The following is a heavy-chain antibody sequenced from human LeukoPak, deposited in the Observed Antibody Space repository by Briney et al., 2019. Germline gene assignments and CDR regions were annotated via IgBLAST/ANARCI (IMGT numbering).Heavy chain of an antibody. J-gene: IGHJ4*02. D-gene: IGHD2-15*01. CDR1: GFTFSSYA. CDR2: ISGSGGST. Sequence: PGGSLRLSCAASGFTFSSYAMSWVRQAPGKGREWVSAISGSGGSTYYADSVKGRFTISRDNSKNTLYLQMNSLRAEDTAVYYCAKAIGYCSGGSCYPFYYFDYWGQGTLVTVSS. CDR3: AKAIGYCSGGSCYPFYYFDY. V-gene: IGHV3-23*01.